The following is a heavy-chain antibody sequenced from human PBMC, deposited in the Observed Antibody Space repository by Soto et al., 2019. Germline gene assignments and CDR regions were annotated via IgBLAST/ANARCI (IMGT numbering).Heavy chain of an antibody. V-gene: IGHV3-23*01. CDR2: ISGSGGST. CDR3: AKTSTRDPPVPDDY. D-gene: IGHD3-10*01. Sequence: GGSLRLSCAASGFTFSSYAMSWVRQAPGKGLEWVSAISGSGGSTYYADSVKGRFTISRDNSKNTLYLQMSSLRAEDTAVYYCAKTSTRDPPVPDDYWGQGTLVTVSS. J-gene: IGHJ4*02. CDR1: GFTFSSYA.